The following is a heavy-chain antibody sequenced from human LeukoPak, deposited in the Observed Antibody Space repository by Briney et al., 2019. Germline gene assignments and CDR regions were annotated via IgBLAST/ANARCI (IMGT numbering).Heavy chain of an antibody. Sequence: PGGSLRLSCAASGFTFSSYGMHWVRQAPGKGLEWVAVIWYDGSNKYYADSVKGRFTISRDNSKNTLYLQMNSLRAEDTAVYYCARDRSDSSGYWGYYYYGMDVWGQGTTVTVSS. CDR1: GFTFSSYG. CDR3: ARDRSDSSGYWGYYYYGMDV. J-gene: IGHJ6*02. CDR2: IWYDGSNK. D-gene: IGHD3-22*01. V-gene: IGHV3-33*01.